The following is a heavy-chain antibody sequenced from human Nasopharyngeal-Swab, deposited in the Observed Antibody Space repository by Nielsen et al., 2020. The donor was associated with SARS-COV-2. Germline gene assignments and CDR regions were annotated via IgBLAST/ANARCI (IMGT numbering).Heavy chain of an antibody. D-gene: IGHD6-13*01. CDR2: IYHSGST. CDR3: AREGLAAASDY. J-gene: IGHJ4*02. CDR1: GYSISCGYY. Sequence: SETLSLTCTVSGYSISCGYYWGWIRQPPGKGLEWIGSIYHSGSTYYNPSLKSRVTISVDTSKNQFSLKLSSVTAADTAVYYCAREGLAAASDYWGQGTLVTVSS. V-gene: IGHV4-38-2*02.